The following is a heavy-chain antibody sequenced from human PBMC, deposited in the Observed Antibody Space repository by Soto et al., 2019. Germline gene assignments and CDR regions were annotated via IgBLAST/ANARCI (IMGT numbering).Heavy chain of an antibody. CDR3: ARVAPTAMARGGMDV. V-gene: IGHV1-2*02. D-gene: IGHD5-18*01. J-gene: IGHJ6*02. CDR1: GYTFTGYY. CDR2: INPNSGGT. Sequence: QVQLVQSGAEVKKPGASVKVSCKASGYTFTGYYMHWVRQAPGQGLEWMGWINPNSGGTNYAQKFQGRVTMTRDTSISTAYMELSRLRSDDTAVYYCARVAPTAMARGGMDVWGQGTTVTVSS.